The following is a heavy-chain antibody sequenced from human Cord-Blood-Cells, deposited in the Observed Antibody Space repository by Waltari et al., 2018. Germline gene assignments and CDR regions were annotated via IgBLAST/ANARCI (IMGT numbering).Heavy chain of an antibody. V-gene: IGHV1-69*01. D-gene: IGHD5-18*01. Sequence: QVQLVQSGAEVKKPGSSVKVSCKASGGTFSRYAISWVRQAPGQGLEWMGGIIPIFGTANYAQKFQGRVTITADESTSTAYMELSSLRSEDTAVYYCARYVDTAMVTYFDYWGQGTLVTVSS. CDR3: ARYVDTAMVTYFDY. J-gene: IGHJ4*02. CDR1: GGTFSRYA. CDR2: IIPIFGTA.